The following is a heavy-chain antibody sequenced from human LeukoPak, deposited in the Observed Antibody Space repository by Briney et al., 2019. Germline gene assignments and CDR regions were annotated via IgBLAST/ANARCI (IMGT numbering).Heavy chain of an antibody. V-gene: IGHV3-7*01. Sequence: GGSLRLSCAASGFTFSSYGMHWVRQAPGKGLEWVANIKQDGSEKYYVDSVKGRFTISRDNAKNSLYLQMNSLRAEDTAVYYCARGVGATTEIDYWGQGTLVTVSS. CDR2: IKQDGSEK. CDR1: GFTFSSYG. D-gene: IGHD1-26*01. CDR3: ARGVGATTEIDY. J-gene: IGHJ4*02.